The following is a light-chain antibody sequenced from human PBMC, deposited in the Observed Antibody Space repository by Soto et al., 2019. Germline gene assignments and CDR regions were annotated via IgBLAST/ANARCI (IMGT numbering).Light chain of an antibody. V-gene: IGKV1-17*01. J-gene: IGKJ1*01. CDR2: NVF. CDR1: QGIRND. CDR3: LQHDTYPLT. Sequence: DIQMTQSPSSLSASVGDRVTITCRASQGIRNDLLGWYQQKPGKAPKCLIYNVFILQSGVPSRFSGSGSGTEFTLTISSLQPEDFATYYCLQHDTYPLTFGQGTKVEVK.